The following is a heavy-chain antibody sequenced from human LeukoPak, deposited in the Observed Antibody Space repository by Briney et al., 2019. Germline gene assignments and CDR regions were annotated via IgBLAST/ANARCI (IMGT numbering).Heavy chain of an antibody. D-gene: IGHD2-8*01. V-gene: IGHV3-23*01. CDR2: ISGSGGST. CDR1: GFTFSSYA. J-gene: IGHJ4*02. Sequence: PGGSLRLSCAASGFTFSSYAMSWVRQAPGKGLEWVSAISGSGGSTYYADSVKGRFTISRDNSKNTLYLQMNSLRAEDTAVYYCAKDMGYCTNGVCYGYFDYWGQGTLVTVSS. CDR3: AKDMGYCTNGVCYGYFDY.